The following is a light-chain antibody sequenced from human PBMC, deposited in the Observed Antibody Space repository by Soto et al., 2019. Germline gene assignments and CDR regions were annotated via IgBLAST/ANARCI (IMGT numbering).Light chain of an antibody. CDR1: SSDVGGYNY. CDR2: DVS. CDR3: SSYTSSSTLDV. Sequence: QSVLTQPASVSGSPGQSITISCTGTSSDVGGYNYVSWYQQHPGKAPKLIIYDVSHRPSGVSDRFSGSKSGNTASLTISGLQAEDEADYYCSSYTSSSTLDVFGTGTKLTVL. V-gene: IGLV2-14*01. J-gene: IGLJ1*01.